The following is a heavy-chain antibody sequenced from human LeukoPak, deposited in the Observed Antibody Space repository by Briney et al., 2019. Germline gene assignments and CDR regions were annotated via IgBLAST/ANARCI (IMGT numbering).Heavy chain of an antibody. CDR1: GFTFSSYE. J-gene: IGHJ4*02. V-gene: IGHV3-48*03. D-gene: IGHD4-11*01. Sequence: TGGPLRLSCAASGFTFSSYEMNWVRQAPGKGLEWVSYIGSRGSIKYYADSVKGRFTISRDNAKNSLYLQMNSLRAEDTAVYYCARDPTFFDYWGQGTLVTVSS. CDR2: IGSRGSIK. CDR3: ARDPTFFDY.